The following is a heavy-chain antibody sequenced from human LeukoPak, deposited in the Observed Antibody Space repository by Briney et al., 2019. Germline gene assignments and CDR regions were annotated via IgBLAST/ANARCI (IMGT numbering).Heavy chain of an antibody. J-gene: IGHJ4*02. V-gene: IGHV3-7*04. CDR1: GFTFSTYR. Sequence: GGSLRLSCAASGFTFSTYRMSWVRQAPGKGLEWVANINQDGSQKYYVDSVKGRFTISRDNAKNLLYLQMNSLRAEDTAVYYCARVLHKRNYDSSDYYGYWGQGTLVTVSS. D-gene: IGHD3-22*01. CDR2: INQDGSQK. CDR3: ARVLHKRNYDSSDYYGY.